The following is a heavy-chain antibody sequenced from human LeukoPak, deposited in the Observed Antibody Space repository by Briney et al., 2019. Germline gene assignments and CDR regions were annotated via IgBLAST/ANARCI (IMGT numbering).Heavy chain of an antibody. CDR3: ESTMVRGAKVADY. V-gene: IGHV3-48*03. Sequence: GGSLRLSCAASGFTFSSYEMNWVRQAPGKGLEWVSYISSSGSTIYYADSVKGRFTISRDNAKNSLYLQMNSLRAEDTAVYYCESTMVRGAKVADYWGQGTLVTVSS. CDR1: GFTFSSYE. CDR2: ISSSGSTI. D-gene: IGHD3-10*01. J-gene: IGHJ4*02.